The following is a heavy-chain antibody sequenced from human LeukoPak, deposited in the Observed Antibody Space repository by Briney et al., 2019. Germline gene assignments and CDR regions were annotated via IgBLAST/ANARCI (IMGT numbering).Heavy chain of an antibody. CDR1: GGSISSGSYY. V-gene: IGHV4-61*02. D-gene: IGHD6-13*01. CDR2: IYTSGST. J-gene: IGHJ3*02. CDR3: ARASSSWYFAQPIENAFDI. Sequence: SETLSLTCTVSGGSISSGSYYWSWIRQPAGKGLEWIGRIYTSGSTNYNPSLKSRVTISVDTSKNQFSLKLSSVTAADTAVYYCARASSSWYFAQPIENAFDIWGQGTMVTVSS.